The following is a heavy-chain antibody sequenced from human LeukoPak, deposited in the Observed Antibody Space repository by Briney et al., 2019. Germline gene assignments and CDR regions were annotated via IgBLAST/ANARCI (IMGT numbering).Heavy chain of an antibody. D-gene: IGHD1-26*01. CDR1: GFTFSDYY. V-gene: IGHV3-11*01. J-gene: IGHJ4*02. CDR2: ISSSGSTI. CDR3: AKEVGRYYFDY. Sequence: GGSLRLSCAASGFTFSDYYMSWIRQAPGKGLGWVSYISSSGSTIYYADSVKGRFTISRDNAKNSLYLQMNSLRAEDTAVYYCAKEVGRYYFDYWGQGTLVTVSS.